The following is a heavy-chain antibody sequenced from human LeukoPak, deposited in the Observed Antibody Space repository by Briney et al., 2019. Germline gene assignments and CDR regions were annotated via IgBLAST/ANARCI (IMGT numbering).Heavy chain of an antibody. D-gene: IGHD2-2*02. CDR1: GYTFTGYY. J-gene: IGHJ4*02. V-gene: IGHV1-2*02. CDR2: ISPDSGGT. CDR3: ARADGYCTSTTCYRGVGATPDLDY. Sequence: ASVKVSCKASGYTFTGYYIHWVRQAPGLGLEWMGWISPDSGGTNFAQKFQGRVTMTRDTSITTAYMELSRLTSDDTAVYYCARADGYCTSTTCYRGVGATPDLDYWGQGTLVTVSS.